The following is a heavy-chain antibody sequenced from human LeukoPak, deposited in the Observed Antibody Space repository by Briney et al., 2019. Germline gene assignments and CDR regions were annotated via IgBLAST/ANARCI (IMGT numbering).Heavy chain of an antibody. J-gene: IGHJ4*02. Sequence: SETLSLTCTVSGGSISSSSYYWGWIRQPPGKGLEWIGSIYYSGSTYYNPSLKSRVTISVDTSKNQFSLKLSSVTAADTAVYYCARRYYYDSSGYYQGHYFDYWGQGTLVTVSS. CDR1: GGSISSSSYY. D-gene: IGHD3-22*01. V-gene: IGHV4-39*01. CDR2: IYYSGST. CDR3: ARRYYYDSSGYYQGHYFDY.